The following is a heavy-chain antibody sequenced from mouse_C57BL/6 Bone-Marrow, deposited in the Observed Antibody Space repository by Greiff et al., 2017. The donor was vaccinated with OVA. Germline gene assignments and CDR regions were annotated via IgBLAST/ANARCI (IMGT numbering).Heavy chain of an antibody. Sequence: EVKLVESGGGLVQPGGSLKLSCAASGFTFSDYYMYWVRQTPEKRLEWVAYISNGGGSTYYPDTVKGRFTISRDNAKNTLYLQMSRLKSEDTAMYYCASPSYYSNYWFAYWGQGTLVTVSA. CDR3: ASPSYYSNYWFAY. CDR2: ISNGGGST. CDR1: GFTFSDYY. J-gene: IGHJ3*01. D-gene: IGHD2-5*01. V-gene: IGHV5-12*01.